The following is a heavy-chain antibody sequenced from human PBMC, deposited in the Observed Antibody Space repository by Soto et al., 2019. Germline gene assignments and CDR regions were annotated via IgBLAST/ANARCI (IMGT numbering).Heavy chain of an antibody. CDR2: IYHSGST. CDR1: GGSISSGGYS. CDR3: AKGYDWFDP. D-gene: IGHD5-12*01. V-gene: IGHV4-30-2*02. Sequence: SETLSLTCAVSGGSISSGGYSWSWIRQPPGKGLEWIGYIYHSGSTYYNPSLKSRVTLSVDRSKNQFSLKVSFLTAADTAVYYCAKGYDWFDPWGQGTLVTVSS. J-gene: IGHJ5*02.